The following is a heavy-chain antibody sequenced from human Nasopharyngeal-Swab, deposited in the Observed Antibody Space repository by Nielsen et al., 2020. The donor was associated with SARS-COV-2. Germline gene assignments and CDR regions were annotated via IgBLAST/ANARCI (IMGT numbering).Heavy chain of an antibody. CDR1: GFTFSSYW. D-gene: IGHD6-19*01. Sequence: WGSLRLSCAASGFTFSSYWMHWVRQAPGKGLVWVSRINSEGSSTTYADSVKGRFTISRDNAKNTLYLQMNSLRAEDTAVYYCTRAPGSGWILNYWGQGTVVTVSS. J-gene: IGHJ4*02. V-gene: IGHV3-74*01. CDR3: TRAPGSGWILNY. CDR2: INSEGSST.